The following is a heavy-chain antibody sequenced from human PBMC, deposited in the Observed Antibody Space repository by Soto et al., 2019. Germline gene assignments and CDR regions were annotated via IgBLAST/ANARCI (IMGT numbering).Heavy chain of an antibody. CDR3: AGVRGPFCGGECYPPTPNWFDP. V-gene: IGHV4-59*12. J-gene: IGHJ5*02. CDR2: VHSNGNT. CDR1: GDSISNYY. Sequence: PSKTRSLTCTVGGDSISNYYSALIRQPPRKGLEWIGYVHSNGNTHHNPSLKSRVTISMDTSKNQFSLNLNSVTAADSAVYYCAGVRGPFCGGECYPPTPNWFDPWGQG. D-gene: IGHD2-21*01.